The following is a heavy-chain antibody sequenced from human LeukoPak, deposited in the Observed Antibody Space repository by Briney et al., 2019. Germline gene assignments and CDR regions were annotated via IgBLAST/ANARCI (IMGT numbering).Heavy chain of an antibody. J-gene: IGHJ4*02. V-gene: IGHV1-69*04. CDR2: IIPILGIA. D-gene: IGHD1-26*01. Sequence: ASVKVSYKASGYTFTSYGISWVRQAPGQGLEWMGRIIPILGIANYAQKFQGRVTITADKSTSTAYMELSSLRSEDTAVYYCARLHRSGSYDFDYWGQGTLVTVSS. CDR1: GYTFTSYG. CDR3: ARLHRSGSYDFDY.